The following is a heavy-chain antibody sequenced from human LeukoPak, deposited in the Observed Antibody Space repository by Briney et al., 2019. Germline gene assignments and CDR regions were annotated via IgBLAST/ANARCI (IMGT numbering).Heavy chain of an antibody. D-gene: IGHD6-6*01. V-gene: IGHV4-39*01. J-gene: IGHJ6*03. CDR1: GGSFSSSSFY. CDR2: IYYSGST. Sequence: PSETLSLTCTVSGGSFSSSSFYWGWIRQPPGKGLEWIGTIYYSGSTYSNPSLKSRLTISVDTSNNQFSLKLSSVTAADTAVYYCALMRSSTSWSYSHCYMDVWGRGTTVTVSS. CDR3: ALMRSSTSWSYSHCYMDV.